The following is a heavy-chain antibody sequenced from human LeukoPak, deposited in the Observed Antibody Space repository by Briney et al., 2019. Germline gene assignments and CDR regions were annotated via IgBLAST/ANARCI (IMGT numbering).Heavy chain of an antibody. D-gene: IGHD1-26*01. CDR1: GFRFSDYH. J-gene: IGHJ4*02. V-gene: IGHV3-11*01. Sequence: PGGSLRLSCAASGFRFSDYHMNWIRQAPGKGLEWVAHISSSGITRYYADSMRGRFTISRDNAKNSLSLQLNGLRAEDTAVYYCERLGGTYFDYWGQGALVTVSS. CDR2: ISSSGITR. CDR3: ERLGGTYFDY.